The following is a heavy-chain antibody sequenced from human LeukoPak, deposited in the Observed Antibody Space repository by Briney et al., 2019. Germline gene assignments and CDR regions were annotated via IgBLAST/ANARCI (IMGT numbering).Heavy chain of an antibody. CDR3: ARGRRTGTTDY. Sequence: SETLSLTCTVSGGSISSYYWSWIRQPPGKGLEWIGYIYYSGSTNYNPSLKSRVTISVDTSKNQSSLKLSSVTAADTAVYYCARGRRTGTTDYWGQGTLVPSPQ. CDR2: IYYSGST. D-gene: IGHD1-7*01. J-gene: IGHJ4*02. CDR1: GGSISSYY. V-gene: IGHV4-59*01.